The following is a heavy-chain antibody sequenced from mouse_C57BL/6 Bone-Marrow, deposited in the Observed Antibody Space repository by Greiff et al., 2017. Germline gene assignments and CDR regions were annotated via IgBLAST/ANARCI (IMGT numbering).Heavy chain of an antibody. D-gene: IGHD2-4*01. Sequence: EVQLQQSGAELVRPGASVKLSCTASGFNIKDDYMHWVKQRPEQGLEWIGWIDPENGDTEYASKFQGKATITADKSSNTAYLQLGSLTSEDSAVYYCTAYDYGYFDYWGQGTTLTVSS. CDR1: GFNIKDDY. CDR2: IDPENGDT. CDR3: TAYDYGYFDY. V-gene: IGHV14-4*01. J-gene: IGHJ2*01.